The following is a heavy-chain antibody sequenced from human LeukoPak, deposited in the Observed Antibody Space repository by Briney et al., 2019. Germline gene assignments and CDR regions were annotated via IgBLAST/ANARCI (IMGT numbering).Heavy chain of an antibody. CDR3: ARGRKGLLLSWFDP. J-gene: IGHJ5*02. Sequence: PSETLSLTCAVYGGSFSGYYWSWIRQPPGKGLEWIGEINHSGSTNSNPSLKSRVTISVDTSKNQFSLKLTSVTAADTAVYYCARGRKGLLLSWFDPWGQGTLVTVFS. D-gene: IGHD3-3*01. CDR1: GGSFSGYY. V-gene: IGHV4-34*01. CDR2: INHSGST.